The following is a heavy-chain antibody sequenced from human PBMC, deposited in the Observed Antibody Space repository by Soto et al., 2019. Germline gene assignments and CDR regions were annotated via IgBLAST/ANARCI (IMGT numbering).Heavy chain of an antibody. Sequence: GSLRLSCATSGFTFRSYWMTWVRQAPGKGPEWVANIKPDGSEKQYVDSVKGRFTVSRDNAKKSLDLQMNSLRVEDTAVYYCARAEDYDFWSGPPKYFDNWGQGTQVTVSS. CDR3: ARAEDYDFWSGPPKYFDN. D-gene: IGHD3-3*01. CDR2: IKPDGSEK. V-gene: IGHV3-7*03. J-gene: IGHJ4*02. CDR1: GFTFRSYW.